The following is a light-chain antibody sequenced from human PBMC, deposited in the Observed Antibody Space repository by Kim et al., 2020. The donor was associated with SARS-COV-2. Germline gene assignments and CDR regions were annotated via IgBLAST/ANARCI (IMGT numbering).Light chain of an antibody. Sequence: SPGQRTPPASRASLIFSTGYLAWYRQKPAQAPRLLIYGASRRATGIPDRFSGSASGTDFTLTISRLEPEDFAVYYCQQYGSSPPYTFGQGTKLEI. V-gene: IGKV3-20*01. CDR2: GAS. J-gene: IGKJ2*01. CDR3: QQYGSSPPYT. CDR1: LIFSTGY.